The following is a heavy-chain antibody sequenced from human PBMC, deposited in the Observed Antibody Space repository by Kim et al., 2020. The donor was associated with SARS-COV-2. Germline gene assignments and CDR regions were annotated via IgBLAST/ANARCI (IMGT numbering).Heavy chain of an antibody. CDR1: GFTFSDHY. V-gene: IGHV3-72*01. J-gene: IGHJ4*02. CDR3: VRRIAVAGSYYFDF. Sequence: GGSLRPSCAASGFTFSDHYMDWVRQAPGKGLEWVGRSRNKANSYTTEYAASVKGRFTISRDDSKNSLYLQMNSLKTEDAAVYYCVRRIAVAGSYYFDFWGQGTLVTVSS. D-gene: IGHD6-19*01. CDR2: SRNKANSYTT.